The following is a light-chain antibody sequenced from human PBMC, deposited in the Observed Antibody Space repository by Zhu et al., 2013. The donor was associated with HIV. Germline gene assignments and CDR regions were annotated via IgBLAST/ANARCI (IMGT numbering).Light chain of an antibody. V-gene: IGKV3-20*01. Sequence: EIALTQSPATLSVSPGERATLSCRASQSVNGNLAWYQQKPGQAPRLLLYGVSSRATGLPDRFNGGESGTDFTLTISRLEPEDSAVYYCQQYGASLTFGQGTRLEIK. CDR1: QSVNGN. CDR3: QQYGASLT. CDR2: GVS. J-gene: IGKJ5*01.